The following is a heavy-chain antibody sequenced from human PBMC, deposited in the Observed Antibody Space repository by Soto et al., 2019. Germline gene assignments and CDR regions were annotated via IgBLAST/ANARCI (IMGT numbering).Heavy chain of an antibody. J-gene: IGHJ5*02. CDR3: ARQRGKMRSLEWLAIEP. D-gene: IGHD3-3*01. CDR2: IDYSGKT. V-gene: IGHV4-39*01. Sequence: QVQLQESGPGLVKPSETLSLRCSVSGASINSDPYFWAWIRQSPGRGLEWLGSIDYSGKTYYNPSLKSRLTISVDPPKSQFSLNISAVTAADTAVYFCARQRGKMRSLEWLAIEPWGQGTLVTVSS. CDR1: GASINSDPYF.